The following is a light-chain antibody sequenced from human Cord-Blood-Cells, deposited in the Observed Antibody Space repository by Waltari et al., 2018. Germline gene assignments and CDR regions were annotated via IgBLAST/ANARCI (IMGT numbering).Light chain of an antibody. V-gene: IGKV3-20*01. Sequence: EIVLTQSTGTLSLSPGERATRSCRASQSVSSSYLAWYQQKPGQAPRLLIYGASSRATGIPDRFSGSGSGTDFTLTISRLEPGDFAVYYCQQYGSSPLTFGGGTKVEIK. CDR1: QSVSSSY. CDR3: QQYGSSPLT. CDR2: GAS. J-gene: IGKJ4*01.